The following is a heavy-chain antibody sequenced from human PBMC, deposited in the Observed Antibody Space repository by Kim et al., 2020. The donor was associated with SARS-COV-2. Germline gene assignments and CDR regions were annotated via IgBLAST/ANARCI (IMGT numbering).Heavy chain of an antibody. J-gene: IGHJ6*02. CDR2: TYYRSKWYN. CDR1: GDSVSSNSAA. V-gene: IGHV6-1*01. CDR3: ARYPRFYYYGSGSSSYYYYYYGMDV. D-gene: IGHD3-10*01. Sequence: SQTLSLTCAISGDSVSSNSAAWNWIRQSPSRGLEWLGRTYYRSKWYNDYAVSVKSRITINPDTSKNQFSLQLNSVTPEDTAVYYCARYPRFYYYGSGSSSYYYYYYGMDVWGQGTTVTVSS.